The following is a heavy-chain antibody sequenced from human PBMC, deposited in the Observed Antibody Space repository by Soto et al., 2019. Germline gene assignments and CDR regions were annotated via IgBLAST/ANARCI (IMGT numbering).Heavy chain of an antibody. J-gene: IGHJ4*02. CDR1: GFTFSSYE. D-gene: IGHD3-10*01. CDR2: ISSSGSTI. Sequence: QPGGSLRLSCAASGFTFSSYEMNWVRQAPGKGLEWVSYISSSGSTIYYADSVKGRFTISRDNAKNSLYLQMNSLRAEDTAVYYCARGVLWSSYYFDYWGQGTLVTVSS. V-gene: IGHV3-48*03. CDR3: ARGVLWSSYYFDY.